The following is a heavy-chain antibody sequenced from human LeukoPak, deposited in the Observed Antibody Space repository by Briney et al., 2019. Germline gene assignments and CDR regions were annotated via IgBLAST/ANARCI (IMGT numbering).Heavy chain of an antibody. D-gene: IGHD2-2*01. CDR2: IKLDVSEK. Sequence: SGGSLRLSCAASGFTFMTYWMSWVRQAPGKGLEWVANIKLDVSEKYYVDSVKGRFTISRDNAKNSLYLQMNSLRAEDTAVYYCARVRKDIVVVPGAMRDTYYFDYWGQGTLVTVSS. V-gene: IGHV3-7*01. CDR3: ARVRKDIVVVPGAMRDTYYFDY. CDR1: GFTFMTYW. J-gene: IGHJ4*02.